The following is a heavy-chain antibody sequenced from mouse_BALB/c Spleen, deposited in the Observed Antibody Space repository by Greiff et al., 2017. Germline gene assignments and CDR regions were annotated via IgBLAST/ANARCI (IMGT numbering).Heavy chain of an antibody. CDR1: GYTFTSYW. CDR2: IYPSDSYT. J-gene: IGHJ2*01. CDR3: ARRGLDY. Sequence: VQLQQPGAELVRPGASVKLSCKASGYTFTSYWINWVKQRPGQGLEWIGNIYPSDSYTNYNQKFKDKATLTVDKSSSTAYMQLSSLTSEDSAVYYCARRGLDYWGQGTTLTVSS. V-gene: IGHV1-69*02.